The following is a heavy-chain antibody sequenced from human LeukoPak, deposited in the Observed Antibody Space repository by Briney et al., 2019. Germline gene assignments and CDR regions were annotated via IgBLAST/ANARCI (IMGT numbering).Heavy chain of an antibody. V-gene: IGHV3-11*06. J-gene: IGHJ4*02. Sequence: GGSLRLSCAASGFSVSSNYMTWVRQAPGTGLAWVSSISAGSTYTHYADSVEGRFTISRDDAQSSVFLLINNLRAEDTGFYYCAREFYGQFDSWGQGTLVTVSS. D-gene: IGHD4-17*01. CDR1: GFSVSSNY. CDR3: AREFYGQFDS. CDR2: ISAGSTYT.